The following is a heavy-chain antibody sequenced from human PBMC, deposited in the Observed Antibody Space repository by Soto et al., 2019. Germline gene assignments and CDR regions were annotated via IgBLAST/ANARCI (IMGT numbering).Heavy chain of an antibody. CDR3: ARSVTKCGGSCYSPLDY. D-gene: IGHD2-15*01. V-gene: IGHV4-59*01. Sequence: PSETLSLTCTVSGGSISSYYWSWIRQPPGKGLEWIGYIYYSGSTNYNPSLKSRVTISVDTSKNQFSLKLSSVTAADTAVYYCARSVTKCGGSCYSPLDYWGQGTLVTVSS. CDR2: IYYSGST. J-gene: IGHJ4*02. CDR1: GGSISSYY.